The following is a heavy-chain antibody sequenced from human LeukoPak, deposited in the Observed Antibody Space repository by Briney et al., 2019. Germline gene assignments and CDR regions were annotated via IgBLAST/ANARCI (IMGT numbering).Heavy chain of an antibody. J-gene: IGHJ4*02. CDR1: GFTFSSYS. D-gene: IGHD6-19*01. V-gene: IGHV3-21*01. CDR2: ISSSSSYI. Sequence: GGSLRLSCAASGFTFSSYSMNWVRQAPGKGLEWVSSISSSSSYIYYADSVRGRFTISRDNAKNSLYLQMNSLRAEDTAVYYCAIIAVAAPFDYWGQGTLVTVSS. CDR3: AIIAVAAPFDY.